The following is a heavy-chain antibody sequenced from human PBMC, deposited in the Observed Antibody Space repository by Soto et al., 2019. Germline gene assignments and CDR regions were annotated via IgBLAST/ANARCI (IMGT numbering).Heavy chain of an antibody. D-gene: IGHD6-13*01. CDR3: AKERLEEVGTFFEF. Sequence: GGSLRLSCEASGFSFSNYAMSWVRQAPGKGLEWVSGISGSGVDTYYGDSVKGRLTISRENAKNTLFLQMNSLRAADAASYYCAKERLEEVGTFFEFWGHGILVTVSS. J-gene: IGHJ4*01. V-gene: IGHV3-23*01. CDR2: ISGSGVDT. CDR1: GFSFSNYA.